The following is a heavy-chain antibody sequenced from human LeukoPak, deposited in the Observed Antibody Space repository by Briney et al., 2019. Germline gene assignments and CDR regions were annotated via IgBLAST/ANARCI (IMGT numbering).Heavy chain of an antibody. J-gene: IGHJ4*02. V-gene: IGHV3-48*03. Sequence: PGGSLRLSCAASGFTFSSYEMNWVRQAPGKGLEWVSYISSSGSTIYYADSVKGRFTISRDNAKNSLYLQMNSLRAEDTAVYYCARPPNYYDSSGYYLDYWGQGTLVTVSS. CDR1: GFTFSSYE. D-gene: IGHD3-22*01. CDR3: ARPPNYYDSSGYYLDY. CDR2: ISSSGSTI.